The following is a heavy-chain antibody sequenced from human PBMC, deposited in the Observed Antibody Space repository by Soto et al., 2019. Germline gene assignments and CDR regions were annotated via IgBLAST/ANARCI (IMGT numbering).Heavy chain of an antibody. CDR1: GLAFISHA. D-gene: IGHD6-13*01. Sequence: PGGSVRLAGAASGLAFISHAMTWVRQAPGKGLEGGSSSSDSGGSTSYAVSVKGRFAVSRDNSKNTLYLQMNSLRVEDAAVYYCAKALGYSNTWYARNWFDPWGQGNLVTVSS. CDR3: AKALGYSNTWYARNWFDP. CDR2: SSDSGGST. J-gene: IGHJ5*02. V-gene: IGHV3-23*01.